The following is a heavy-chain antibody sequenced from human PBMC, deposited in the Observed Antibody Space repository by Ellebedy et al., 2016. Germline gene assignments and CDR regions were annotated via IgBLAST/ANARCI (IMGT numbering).Heavy chain of an antibody. D-gene: IGHD3-3*02. CDR3: ARLPPGDIFGYFDY. CDR2: SGGLS. V-gene: IGHV4-4*09. CDR1: GGSITNYY. Sequence: SETLSLTCTVSGGSITNYYWTWFRQPPGKGLEWIGYSGGLSNFDPSLRSRVTISIDTSKNQFFLDLNSVTAADTAVYYCARLPPGDIFGYFDYWGQGIMVTVSS. J-gene: IGHJ4*02.